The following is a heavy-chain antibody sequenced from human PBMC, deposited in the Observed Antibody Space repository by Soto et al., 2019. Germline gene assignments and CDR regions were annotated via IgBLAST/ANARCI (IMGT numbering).Heavy chain of an antibody. CDR3: AKDLLPNTVTTCGS. CDR2: ISSDGNNK. CDR1: GFTFDSHG. V-gene: IGHV3-30*18. D-gene: IGHD4-17*01. Sequence: QVQLVESGGGAVQPGRSLRLSCAASGFTFDSHGMHWVRQAPGKGLEWVAVISSDGNNKYYADSVKGRFTISRDNFNNMLYLQMSSLRAEDTAVYYCAKDLLPNTVTTCGSWGQGNLVTVSS. J-gene: IGHJ5*02.